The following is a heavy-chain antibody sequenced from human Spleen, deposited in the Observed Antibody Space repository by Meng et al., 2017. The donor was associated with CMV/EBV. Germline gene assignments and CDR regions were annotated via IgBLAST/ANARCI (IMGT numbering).Heavy chain of an antibody. CDR3: ARRGRRQAEYFQL. CDR2: IYYSGST. D-gene: IGHD1-1*01. V-gene: IGHV4-39*01. CDR1: GGSISNSNYH. J-gene: IGHJ1*01. Sequence: SETLSFTCTVSGGSISNSNYHWGWIRQPPGKGLEWIGSIYYSGSTYYKPSLKSRVTISVDTSKNQFSLRLNSVTAADTAVYYCARRGRRQAEYFQLWGQGTLVTVSS.